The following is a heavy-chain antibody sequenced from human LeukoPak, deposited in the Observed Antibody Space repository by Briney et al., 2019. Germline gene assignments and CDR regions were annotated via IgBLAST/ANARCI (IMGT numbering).Heavy chain of an antibody. CDR1: GFTFSDYA. J-gene: IGHJ4*02. Sequence: GGSLRLSCAASGFTFSDYAMSWVRQAPGKGLEWVSAMSVSGGSTYYADSVQGRFTISRDNSKNTLYLQMNSPRVEDTAVYYCASPLDCCGASSYFEVGYWGQGTLVTVSS. CDR2: MSVSGGST. D-gene: IGHD2-15*01. V-gene: IGHV3-23*01. CDR3: ASPLDCCGASSYFEVGY.